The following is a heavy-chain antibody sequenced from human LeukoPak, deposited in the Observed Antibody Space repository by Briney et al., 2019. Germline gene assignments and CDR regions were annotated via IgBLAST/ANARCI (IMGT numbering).Heavy chain of an antibody. D-gene: IGHD6-19*01. J-gene: IGHJ4*02. V-gene: IGHV3-33*06. CDR1: GFTFSSYG. CDR2: IWYDGSNK. Sequence: GGSLRLSCAASGFTFSSYGMHWVRQAPGKGLEWVAVIWYDGSNKYCADSVKGRFTISRDNSKNTLYLQMNSLRAEDTAVYYCAKADSSGWYEMADYFDYWGQGTLVTVSS. CDR3: AKADSSGWYEMADYFDY.